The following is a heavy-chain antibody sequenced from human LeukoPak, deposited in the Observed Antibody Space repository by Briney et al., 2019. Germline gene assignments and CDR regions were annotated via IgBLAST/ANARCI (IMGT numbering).Heavy chain of an antibody. CDR1: GGTFSSYA. J-gene: IGHJ2*01. Sequence: ASVKVSCKASGGTFSSYAISWVRRAPGQGLEWMGGIIPIFGTANYAQKFQGRVTITADKSTSTAYMELSSLRSDDTAVYYCARAVLGDWYFDLWGRGTLVTVSS. V-gene: IGHV1-69*06. D-gene: IGHD3-3*02. CDR2: IIPIFGTA. CDR3: ARAVLGDWYFDL.